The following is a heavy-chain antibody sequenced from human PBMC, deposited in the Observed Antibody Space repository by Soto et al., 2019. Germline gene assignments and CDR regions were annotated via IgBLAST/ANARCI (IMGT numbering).Heavy chain of an antibody. CDR2: IYSNGNT. Sequence: QVQLQESGPGLVRPSETLSLTCTVSGGSISNSYWSWIRQSPGKGLEWIGYIYSNGNTNYNPSLKSRLTISIDPSKNQFYLKLSSLRAAEPAVYYCAITSPPFFYGSGPWDVWGQGTTVTVSS. V-gene: IGHV4-59*08. J-gene: IGHJ6*02. CDR3: AITSPPFFYGSGPWDV. D-gene: IGHD3-10*01. CDR1: GGSISNSY.